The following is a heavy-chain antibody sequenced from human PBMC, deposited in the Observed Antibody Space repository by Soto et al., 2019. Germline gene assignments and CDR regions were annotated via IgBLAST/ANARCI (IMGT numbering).Heavy chain of an antibody. CDR1: GFTFSSYG. V-gene: IGHV3-33*01. CDR3: ARLPYSSSSHYYYGMDV. J-gene: IGHJ6*02. CDR2: IWYDGSNK. Sequence: QVQLMESGGGVVQHGRSLRLSCAASGFTFSSYGMHWVRQAPGKGLEWVAVIWYDGSNKYYADSVKGRFTISRDNSKNTLYLQMNSLRAEDTAVYYCARLPYSSSSHYYYGMDVWGQGTTVTVSS. D-gene: IGHD6-6*01.